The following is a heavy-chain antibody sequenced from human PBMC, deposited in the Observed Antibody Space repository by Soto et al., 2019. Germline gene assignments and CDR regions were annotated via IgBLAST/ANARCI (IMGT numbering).Heavy chain of an antibody. CDR2: ISGSSSTI. Sequence: PGGSLRLSCAASGFTFSSYSMNWVRQAPGKGLEWVSYISGSSSTIYYADSVKGRFTISRDNAKNSLYLQMNSLRAEDTAVYYCASNYYDSRGPPFDPWGQGTLVTVSS. V-gene: IGHV3-48*01. CDR1: GFTFSSYS. CDR3: ASNYYDSRGPPFDP. D-gene: IGHD3-22*01. J-gene: IGHJ5*02.